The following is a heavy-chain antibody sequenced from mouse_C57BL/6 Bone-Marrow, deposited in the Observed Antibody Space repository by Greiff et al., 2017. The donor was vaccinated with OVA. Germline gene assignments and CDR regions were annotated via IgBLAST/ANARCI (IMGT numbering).Heavy chain of an antibody. CDR2: INPNNGGT. J-gene: IGHJ2*01. Sequence: EVQLQQSGPELVKPGASVKISCKASGYTFTDYYMNWVKQSHGKSLEWIGDINPNNGGTSYNQKFKGKATLTVDKSSSTAYMELRSLTSEDSAVYYCARNHYDYDEEYYFDDWGQGTTLTVSS. CDR3: ARNHYDYDEEYYFDD. CDR1: GYTFTDYY. V-gene: IGHV1-26*01. D-gene: IGHD2-4*01.